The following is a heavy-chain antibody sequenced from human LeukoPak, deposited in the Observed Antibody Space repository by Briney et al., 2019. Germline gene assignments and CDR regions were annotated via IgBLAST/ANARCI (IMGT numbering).Heavy chain of an antibody. CDR3: ARDEADNIDP. D-gene: IGHD2/OR15-2a*01. CDR2: IYYSGST. J-gene: IGHJ5*02. Sequence: PSETLSLTCTVAGGSITRYYWSWIRQPPGKGLEWVGYIYYSGSTNYNPSLKSRVTISVDTSKNQFSLKLNSVTAADTAVYYCARDEADNIDPWGQGTLVTVSS. V-gene: IGHV4-59*01. CDR1: GGSITRYY.